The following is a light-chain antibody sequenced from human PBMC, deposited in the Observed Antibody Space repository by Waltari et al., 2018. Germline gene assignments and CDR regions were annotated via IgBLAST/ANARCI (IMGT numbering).Light chain of an antibody. J-gene: IGKJ1*01. CDR1: QTINRNH. V-gene: IGKV3-20*01. Sequence: EIVLTQSPGTMSLSPGDRAILSCRASQTINRNHLAWYQQKPGQAPRLLIHGASSRAIGIPDRFFGSGSGTDFTLTISRLEPEDSGVYYCQQYSASTGTFGQGTKVEIK. CDR3: QQYSASTGT. CDR2: GAS.